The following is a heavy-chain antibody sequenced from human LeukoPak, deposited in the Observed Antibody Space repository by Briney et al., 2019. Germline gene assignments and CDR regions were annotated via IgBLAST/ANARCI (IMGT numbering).Heavy chain of an antibody. V-gene: IGHV3-21*04. CDR2: ISSSSTYI. Sequence: GGSLRLSCTATGFTFSNSMNWVRQAPGKGLEWVSSISSSSTYIYYADSLKGRFTISRDNAKNSLYLQMNSLRAEDTAVYYCAKLPSYYYDSSGYYFDYWGQGTLVTVSS. J-gene: IGHJ4*02. D-gene: IGHD3-22*01. CDR3: AKLPSYYYDSSGYYFDY. CDR1: GFTFSNS.